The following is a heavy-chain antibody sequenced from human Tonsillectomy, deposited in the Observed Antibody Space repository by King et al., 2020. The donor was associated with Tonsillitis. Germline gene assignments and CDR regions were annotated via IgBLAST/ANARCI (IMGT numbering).Heavy chain of an antibody. CDR1: RYTFTDYY. J-gene: IGHJ4*02. V-gene: IGHV1-2*02. Sequence: QLVQSGAEVKRPGASVTVSCKASRYTFTDYYIHWVRQAPGQGLEWMAWINPNSDGTNYAQKFQGRVTVTRDTSINTAYMELSGLRSDDTAVYYCARDTWGTSGFIGYCGQGTLATVSS. D-gene: IGHD3-16*02. CDR2: INPNSDGT. CDR3: ARDTWGTSGFIGY.